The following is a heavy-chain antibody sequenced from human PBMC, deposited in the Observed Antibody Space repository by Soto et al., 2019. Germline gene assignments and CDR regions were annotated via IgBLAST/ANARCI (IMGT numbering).Heavy chain of an antibody. Sequence: ASVKVSCKASGYTFTSYGISWVRQAPGQGLEWMGWISAYNGNTNYAQKLQGRVTMTTDTSTSTAYMELRSLRSDDTAVYYCAITFISGSYLVQAFDYWSQGTLVTVSS. V-gene: IGHV1-18*01. CDR2: ISAYNGNT. J-gene: IGHJ4*02. D-gene: IGHD1-26*01. CDR3: AITFISGSYLVQAFDY. CDR1: GYTFTSYG.